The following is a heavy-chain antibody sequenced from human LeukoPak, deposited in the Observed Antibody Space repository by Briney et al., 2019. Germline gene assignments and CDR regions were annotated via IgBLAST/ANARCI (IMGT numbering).Heavy chain of an antibody. CDR1: GGSISSSSYY. Sequence: KPSETLSLTCTVSGGSISSSSYYWGWIRQPPGKGLEWIGSIYYSGSTYYNPSLKSRVTISVDTSKNQFSLKLSSVTAADTAVYYCAGPLVWTSTSPQGYFQHWGQGTLVTVSS. J-gene: IGHJ1*01. V-gene: IGHV4-39*01. CDR2: IYYSGST. D-gene: IGHD2-2*01. CDR3: AGPLVWTSTSPQGYFQH.